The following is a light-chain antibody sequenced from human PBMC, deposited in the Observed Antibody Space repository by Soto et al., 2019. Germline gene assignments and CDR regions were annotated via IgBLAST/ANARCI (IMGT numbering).Light chain of an antibody. V-gene: IGKV3-20*01. CDR3: QQYGSSLTWT. CDR2: GTS. Sequence: EIVLTQSPGTLSLSPGERATLSCRASQSVSSNYLAWYQQKPGQAPRLLIYGTSNRATGIPERFSGSGSGTDFTLTISRLEPEDFAVSYCQQYGSSLTWTFGQGTKVEIK. J-gene: IGKJ1*01. CDR1: QSVSSNY.